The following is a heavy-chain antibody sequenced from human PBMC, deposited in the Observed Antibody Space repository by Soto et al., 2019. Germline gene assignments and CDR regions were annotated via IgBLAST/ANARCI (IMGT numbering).Heavy chain of an antibody. CDR2: INHVGNT. J-gene: IGHJ4*02. V-gene: IGHV4-34*01. Sequence: QVQLQQWGAGLLKPSETLSLTCAVFGGSFSGHYWSWIRQPPGKGLEWVGKINHVGNTKYNPSLKSRVTISLDTSKNQFSLKLSSVTAADTAVYYCARGGGEVRDWGQGTRVTVSS. CDR1: GGSFSGHY. D-gene: IGHD3-10*01. CDR3: ARGGGEVRD.